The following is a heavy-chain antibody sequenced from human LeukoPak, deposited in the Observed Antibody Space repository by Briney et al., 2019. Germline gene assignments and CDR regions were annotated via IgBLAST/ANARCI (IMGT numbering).Heavy chain of an antibody. CDR3: ARDPSPYGSGSSDY. CDR1: GFTFSSYS. CDR2: ISSSSSTI. Sequence: GGSLRLSCAASGFTFSSYSMNWVRQAPWKGLEWVSYISSSSSTIYYADSVKGRFTISRDNAKNSLYLQMNSLRAEDTAVYYCARDPSPYGSGSSDYWGQGTLVTVSS. V-gene: IGHV3-48*04. J-gene: IGHJ4*02. D-gene: IGHD3-10*01.